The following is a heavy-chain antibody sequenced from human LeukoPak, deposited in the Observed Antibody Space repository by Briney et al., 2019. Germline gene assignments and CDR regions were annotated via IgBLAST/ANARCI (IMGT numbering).Heavy chain of an antibody. J-gene: IGHJ5*02. D-gene: IGHD2-15*01. CDR3: ARDLSYCSGGSCSTTWFDP. CDR1: GFTVSSNY. CDR2: IYSGGST. Sequence: GGSLRLSCAASGFTVSSNYMSWVRQASGKGLEWVSVIYSGGSTYYADSVKGRFTISRDNSKNTLYLQMNSLRAEDTAVYYCARDLSYCSGGSCSTTWFDPWGQGTLVTVSS. V-gene: IGHV3-66*02.